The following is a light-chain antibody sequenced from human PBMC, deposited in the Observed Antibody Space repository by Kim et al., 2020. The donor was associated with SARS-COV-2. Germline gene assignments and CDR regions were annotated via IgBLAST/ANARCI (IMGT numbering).Light chain of an antibody. CDR3: QQYKTYST. V-gene: IGKV1-5*01. J-gene: IGKJ1*01. Sequence: DIQMTQSPSTLSASVGDRVTITCRASQSISNWLAWYQQKPGKVPNLLIYDASTLESGVPSRFRGSGSGTEFTLTISSLQPDDFATYYCQQYKTYSTFGQGTKVDIK. CDR1: QSISNW. CDR2: DAS.